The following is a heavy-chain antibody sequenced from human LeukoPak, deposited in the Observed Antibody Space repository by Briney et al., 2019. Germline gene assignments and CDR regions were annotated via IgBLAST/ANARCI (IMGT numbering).Heavy chain of an antibody. CDR2: MNPNSGGT. V-gene: IGHV1-2*02. Sequence: GASVKVSCKASGYTFTGYYMHWVRQASGQGLEWIGWMNPNSGGTKYAQKFKGRVTMTRDTSISTAYMELSRLRSDDTAVYYCARAPGTATVDFDYWGQGTLVTVSS. J-gene: IGHJ4*02. CDR3: ARAPGTATVDFDY. D-gene: IGHD5-18*01. CDR1: GYTFTGYY.